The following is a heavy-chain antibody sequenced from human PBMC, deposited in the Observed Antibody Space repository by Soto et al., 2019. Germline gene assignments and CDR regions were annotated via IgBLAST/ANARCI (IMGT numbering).Heavy chain of an antibody. Sequence: SETMSLTCTVSGGSISSGDYYWSWIRQSPGKGLEWIGYIYNSGSTNYNPSLESRVTISVDMSKNQFSLKLTSVTAADTAVYYCAGQGSGWYAYYFDYWGQGALVTVSS. CDR1: GGSISSGDYY. V-gene: IGHV4-61*08. CDR2: IYNSGST. D-gene: IGHD6-19*01. J-gene: IGHJ4*02. CDR3: AGQGSGWYAYYFDY.